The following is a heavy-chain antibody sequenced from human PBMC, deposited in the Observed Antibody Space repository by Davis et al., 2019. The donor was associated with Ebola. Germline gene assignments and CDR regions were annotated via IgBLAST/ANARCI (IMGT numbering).Heavy chain of an antibody. V-gene: IGHV4-61*09. CDR1: GASISSGFFS. Sequence: SETLSLTCNVSGASISSGFFSWTWVRQPAGKGLEWIGHIYTSGSTKYNPSVERRVTISLDPSQNQFSLRLKSVTAADTAMYFCARDRQDSRAYGFWGQGTLVTVSS. D-gene: IGHD3-22*01. J-gene: IGHJ4*02. CDR2: IYTSGST. CDR3: ARDRQDSRAYGF.